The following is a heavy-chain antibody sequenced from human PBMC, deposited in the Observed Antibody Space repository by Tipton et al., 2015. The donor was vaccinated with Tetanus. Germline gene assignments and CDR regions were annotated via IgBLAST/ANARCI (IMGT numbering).Heavy chain of an antibody. CDR1: GYAFNSYD. J-gene: IGHJ4*02. D-gene: IGHD6-13*01. CDR3: ARGNRGSSWYL. CDR2: MNPNTGHA. Sequence: QSGAEVKKPWASVKVSCKAFGYAFNSYDLNWVRQGSGQGLEWLGYMNPNTGHAGYAQKFQGRVTMTSDSTITTAYMELKNLRSDDTARYYCARGNRGSSWYLWGQGTLVTVSS. V-gene: IGHV1-8*01.